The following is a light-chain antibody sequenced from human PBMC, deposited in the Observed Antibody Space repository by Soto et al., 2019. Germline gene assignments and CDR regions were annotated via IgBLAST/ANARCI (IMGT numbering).Light chain of an antibody. CDR3: LQYGDWHRT. Sequence: DIQMTQSPATLSASVGDRVTITCRASQNINNWIAWYQQKPGKAPKFLIYDASTLENGVPSRFSGSGSGTDFTLTISSLQSEDFAVYYCLQYGDWHRTFGGGTKVDIK. V-gene: IGKV1-5*01. CDR1: QNINNW. CDR2: DAS. J-gene: IGKJ4*02.